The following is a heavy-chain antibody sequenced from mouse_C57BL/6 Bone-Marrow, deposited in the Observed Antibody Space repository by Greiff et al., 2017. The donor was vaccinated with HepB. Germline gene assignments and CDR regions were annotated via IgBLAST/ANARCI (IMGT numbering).Heavy chain of an antibody. CDR1: GYTFTAYY. J-gene: IGHJ4*01. Sequence: VQLQQSGPVLVQPGASVKMSCKASGYTFTAYYMNWVRQSHGKSIEWIGLINPYNDGTSYNQKFKGKATFTVDKSSSTTFIELNSLTSEDSAVYTCGGRDYAIDYWGQGTSVTVSS. V-gene: IGHV1-19*01. CDR2: INPYNDGT. CDR3: GGRDYAIDY.